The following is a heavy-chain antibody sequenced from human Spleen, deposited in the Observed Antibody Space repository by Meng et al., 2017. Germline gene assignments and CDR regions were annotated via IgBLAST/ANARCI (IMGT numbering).Heavy chain of an antibody. CDR3: TRDGYSDCSRTSCFDY. Sequence: QVQLVNHGAEVKKPGSSVKAPCKASGGTFRSYTTRWVRQAPGQGLEWMGGTNTNTGNPTYAQGFTGRFVMSLDTSVSTAYLQISSLKAEDTAVYYCTRDGYSDCSRTSCFDYWGQGTLVTVSS. J-gene: IGHJ4*02. D-gene: IGHD2-2*01. CDR1: GGTFRSYT. CDR2: TNTNTGNP. V-gene: IGHV7-4-1*02.